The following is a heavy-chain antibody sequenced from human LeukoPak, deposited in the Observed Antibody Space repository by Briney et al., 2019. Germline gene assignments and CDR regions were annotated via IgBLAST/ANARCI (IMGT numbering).Heavy chain of an antibody. D-gene: IGHD5-24*01. V-gene: IGHV3-23*01. J-gene: IGHJ4*02. CDR1: GFTFSSSA. CDR3: AKSGYNRFDY. Sequence: GGSLRLSCAAAGFTFSSSAMSWVRQAPGKGLEWVSSISGSGSGGSTYYADSVKGRFPNSKNNSKNTLYLQMNSLRTEDTAVYYCAKSGYNRFDYWGQGTLVTVSS. CDR2: ISGSGSGGST.